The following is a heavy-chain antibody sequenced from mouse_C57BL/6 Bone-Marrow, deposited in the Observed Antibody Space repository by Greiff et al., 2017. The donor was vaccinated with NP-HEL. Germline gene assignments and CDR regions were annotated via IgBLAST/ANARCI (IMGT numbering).Heavy chain of an antibody. CDR3: ARRAYGLYYFDY. CDR1: GYSITSGYY. J-gene: IGHJ2*01. V-gene: IGHV3-6*01. D-gene: IGHD2-2*01. CDR2: ISYDGSN. Sequence: VQLQQSGPGLVKPSQSLSLTCSVTGYSITSGYYWNWIRQFPGNKLEWMGYISYDGSNNYNPSLKNRISITRDTSKNQFFLKLNSVTTEDTATYYCARRAYGLYYFDYWGQGTTLTVSS.